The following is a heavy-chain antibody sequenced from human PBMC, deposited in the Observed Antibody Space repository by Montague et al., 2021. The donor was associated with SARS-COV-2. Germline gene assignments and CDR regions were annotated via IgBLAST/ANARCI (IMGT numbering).Heavy chain of an antibody. D-gene: IGHD6-25*01. J-gene: IGHJ4*02. Sequence: CAISGDSVSSNIAAWNWIRQSPSRGLEWLGRTYYRSKRSNDYAVSVRSRVTISPDTSKHQFSLQLNSVTPEDTAVYYCTQERGPGRSAWPYFDYWGQGTLVTVSS. CDR3: TQERGPGRSAWPYFDY. V-gene: IGHV6-1*01. CDR2: TYYRSKRSN. CDR1: GDSVSSNIAA.